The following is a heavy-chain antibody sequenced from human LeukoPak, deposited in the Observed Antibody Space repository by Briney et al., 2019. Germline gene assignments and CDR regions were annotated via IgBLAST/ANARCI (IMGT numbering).Heavy chain of an antibody. D-gene: IGHD2-15*01. CDR3: ARDSVGYCSGGSCSDFDY. CDR1: GYTFTGYY. V-gene: IGHV1-2*02. Sequence: ASVKVSCKASGYTFTGYYMHWVRQAPGQGLEWMGWINPNSGGTNYAQKFQGRVTMTRDTSISTAYMELSRLRSDDTAVYYCARDSVGYCSGGSCSDFDYWGQGILVSVSS. J-gene: IGHJ4*02. CDR2: INPNSGGT.